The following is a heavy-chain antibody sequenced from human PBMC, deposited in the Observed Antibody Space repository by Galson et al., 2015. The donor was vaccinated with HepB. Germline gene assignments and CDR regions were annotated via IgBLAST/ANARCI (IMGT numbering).Heavy chain of an antibody. CDR3: ARVRRMVVVGPNSPLDY. V-gene: IGHV3-30*04. J-gene: IGHJ4*02. Sequence: SLRLSCATSGFTFTAHTIHWVRQAPGKGLEWVADSVKGRFTISRDTSKNTLYLQMNRLRAEDTAIYYCARVRRMVVVGPNSPLDYWGQGTLVTVSS. D-gene: IGHD3-22*01. CDR1: GFTFTAHT.